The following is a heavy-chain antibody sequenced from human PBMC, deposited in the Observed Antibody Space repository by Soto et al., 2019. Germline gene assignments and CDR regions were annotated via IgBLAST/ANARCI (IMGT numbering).Heavy chain of an antibody. CDR1: GFSLSTSGVG. CDR2: IYWDDDK. Sequence: QITLKESGPTLGKPTQTLTLTCTFSGFSLSTSGVGVGWIRQPPGKALEWLALIYWDDDKRYSPSLKSRLTITKDNSKNKVGITMTNMDPVDTATYYSAHRYPAAAGGEDWFDPWGQGTMVTVSS. D-gene: IGHD6-13*01. J-gene: IGHJ5*02. CDR3: AHRYPAAAGGEDWFDP. V-gene: IGHV2-5*02.